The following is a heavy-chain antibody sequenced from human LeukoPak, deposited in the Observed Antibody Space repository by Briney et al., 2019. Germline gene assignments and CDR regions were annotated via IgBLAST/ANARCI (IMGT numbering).Heavy chain of an antibody. CDR1: GFTFSSYA. CDR3: AKGGIGYGDYLFLSYYYYYGMDV. V-gene: IGHV3-23*01. Sequence: GGSLRLSCAASGFTFSSYAMSWVRQAPGKGLEWVSAISGSGGSTYYADSVKGRFTISRDNSKNTLYLQMNSLRAEDTAVYYCAKGGIGYGDYLFLSYYYYYGMDVWGQGTTVTVSS. D-gene: IGHD4-17*01. CDR2: ISGSGGST. J-gene: IGHJ6*02.